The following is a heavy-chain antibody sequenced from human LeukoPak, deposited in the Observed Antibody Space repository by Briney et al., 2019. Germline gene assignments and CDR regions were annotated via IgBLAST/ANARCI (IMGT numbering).Heavy chain of an antibody. Sequence: SETLSLTCTVSGGSISSHFWTWIRQPPGKGLEWIGYINYSGSTNYNPSLKSRVSISVDTSKNQFSLKLSSVAAADTSVDYCARDAGGNYYYDCMDVWGKGTLVTVSS. V-gene: IGHV4-59*11. J-gene: IGHJ6*03. CDR2: INYSGST. CDR1: GGSISSHF. D-gene: IGHD4-23*01. CDR3: ARDAGGNYYYDCMDV.